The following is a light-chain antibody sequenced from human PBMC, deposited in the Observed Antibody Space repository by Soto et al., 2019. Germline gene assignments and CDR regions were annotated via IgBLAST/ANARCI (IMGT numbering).Light chain of an antibody. Sequence: DIQLSQSPSILSASVGDRVTITCRASQSVRSWLAWYQQQPGKAPKLLIYFASNLESGVPSRFSGSGSGTEYPLTISSLQPEDFATYYCQQYNSHSLYSFGQGTKLEIK. CDR1: QSVRSW. CDR2: FAS. J-gene: IGKJ2*01. V-gene: IGKV1-5*01. CDR3: QQYNSHSLYS.